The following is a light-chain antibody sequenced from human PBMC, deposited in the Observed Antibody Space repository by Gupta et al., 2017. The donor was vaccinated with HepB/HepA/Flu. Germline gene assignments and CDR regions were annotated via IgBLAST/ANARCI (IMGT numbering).Light chain of an antibody. CDR1: SSNVGSNA. V-gene: IGLV1-44*01. CDR3: SAWDDGLNLV. Sequence: QSVLTQPPSASGTPGQRVTISCSGSSSNVGSNAVNWYQQLPGTAPKLLISSSDQRPSGVPDRFSGSKSGTSASLAISELQSEDEADYYCSAWDDGLNLVFGGGTKLTVL. J-gene: IGLJ2*01. CDR2: SSD.